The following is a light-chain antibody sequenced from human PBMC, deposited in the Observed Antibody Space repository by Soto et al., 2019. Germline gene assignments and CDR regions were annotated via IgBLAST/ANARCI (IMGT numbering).Light chain of an antibody. J-gene: IGKJ4*01. CDR1: QSISSW. Sequence: DIQMTQSPSTLSASVGDRVTITCRASQSISSWLAWYQQRPGQAPNLLIYQASTLQSGVPSRFSGSGSGTEFTLTISGLQPDDFATYYCQQYNSYGLTFGGGTKVDIK. CDR3: QQYNSYGLT. V-gene: IGKV1-5*03. CDR2: QAS.